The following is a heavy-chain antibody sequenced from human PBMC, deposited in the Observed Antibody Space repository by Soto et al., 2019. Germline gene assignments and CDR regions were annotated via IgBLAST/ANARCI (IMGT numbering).Heavy chain of an antibody. CDR1: GGSISSYY. CDR2: IYYSGST. J-gene: IGHJ5*02. CDR3: ARDYEHYGGDNWFDP. Sequence: SETLSLTCTVSGGSISSYYWSWIRQPPGKGLEWIGYIYYSGSTNYNPSLKSRVTISVDTSKNQFSLKLSSVTAADTAVYYCARDYEHYGGDNWFDPWGQGTLVTVSS. V-gene: IGHV4-59*01. D-gene: IGHD4-17*01.